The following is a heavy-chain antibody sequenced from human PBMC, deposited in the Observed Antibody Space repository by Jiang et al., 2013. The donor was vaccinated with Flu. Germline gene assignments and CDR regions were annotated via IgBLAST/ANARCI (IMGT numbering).Heavy chain of an antibody. D-gene: IGHD5-18*01. CDR1: GGSIRVTT. J-gene: IGHJ4*02. CDR3: ARDTAPLPTFGGYSYGFDY. Sequence: VSGGSIRVTTGAGSGSPQGRDWSGLGISITVGAPTTTPPLKSRVTISVDTSKNQFSLKLSSVTAADTAVYYCARDTAPLPTFGGYSYGFDYWGQGTLVTVSS. CDR2: SITVGAP. V-gene: IGHV4-59*01.